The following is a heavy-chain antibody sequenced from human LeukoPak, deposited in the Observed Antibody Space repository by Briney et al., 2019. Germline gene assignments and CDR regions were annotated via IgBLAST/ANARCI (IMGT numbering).Heavy chain of an antibody. CDR2: ISGSGGSI. CDR1: GFTFSSYA. D-gene: IGHD2-15*01. V-gene: IGHV3-23*01. J-gene: IGHJ4*02. Sequence: PGGSLRLSCAASGFTFSSYAMSWVRQAPGKGLEWVSVISGSGGSIYYADSVKGRFTISRDNSKNTLYLQMNSLRAEDTAIYCCAKVLRQWSHALVFDYWGQGTLVTVSS. CDR3: AKVLRQWSHALVFDY.